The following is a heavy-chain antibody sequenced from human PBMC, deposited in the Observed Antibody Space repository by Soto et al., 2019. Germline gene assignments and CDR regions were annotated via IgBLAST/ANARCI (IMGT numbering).Heavy chain of an antibody. CDR2: INAGNGNT. D-gene: IGHD5-18*01. Sequence: ASVKVSCKGSGYTFTSYAVHWVRQAPGQRLEWMGWINAGNGNTKYSQKFQGRVTITRDTSASTAYMELSSLRSEDTAVYYCAKDIDTAMAFDYWGQGTLVTVSS. CDR1: GYTFTSYA. J-gene: IGHJ4*02. V-gene: IGHV1-3*01. CDR3: AKDIDTAMAFDY.